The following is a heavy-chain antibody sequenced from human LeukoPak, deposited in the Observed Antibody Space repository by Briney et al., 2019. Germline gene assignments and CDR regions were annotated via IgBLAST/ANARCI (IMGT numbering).Heavy chain of an antibody. CDR1: GGSVSSYY. Sequence: SETLSLTCTVSGGSVSSYYWSWIRQPPGKGLEWIGYMYYSGSPNYNPSLKSRVTISVDTSKNQFSLKLSSVTAADTAVYYCARVFRAARSLWYYYYMDVWGKGTTVTVSS. D-gene: IGHD6-6*01. CDR3: ARVFRAARSLWYYYYMDV. V-gene: IGHV4-59*02. J-gene: IGHJ6*03. CDR2: MYYSGSP.